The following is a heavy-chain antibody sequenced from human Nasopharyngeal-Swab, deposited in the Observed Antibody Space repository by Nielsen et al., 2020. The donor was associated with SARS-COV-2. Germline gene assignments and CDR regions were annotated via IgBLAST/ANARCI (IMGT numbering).Heavy chain of an antibody. V-gene: IGHV3-33*01. CDR1: GCTFSSYG. D-gene: IGHD6-19*01. CDR3: ARDKERAGYSSGWYGL. Sequence: GGPLRLSCAASGCTFSSYGMHRDRQAPGKGREWVAVIWYDGSNKYYADSVKGRFTISRDNSKNTLYLQMNSLRAEDTAVYYCARDKERAGYSSGWYGLGGQGTLVTVSS. J-gene: IGHJ4*02. CDR2: IWYDGSNK.